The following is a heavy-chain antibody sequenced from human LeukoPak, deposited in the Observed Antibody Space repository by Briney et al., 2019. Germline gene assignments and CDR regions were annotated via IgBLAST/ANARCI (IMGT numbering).Heavy chain of an antibody. CDR2: SSYSVST. V-gene: IGHV4-39*01. CDR3: ARQDCTSTSCYDVRYFDL. Sequence: PGGTLCLTCTVSGVSLSSSSYYWGWIRRPPGKGLEWIGSSSYSVSTYSNPSLKRLETLSLYMSKNKLSLRLSSVTAADTAVYYCARQDCTSTSCYDVRYFDLWGERTLLTLPS. J-gene: IGHJ4*02. D-gene: IGHD2-2*01. CDR1: GVSLSSSSYY.